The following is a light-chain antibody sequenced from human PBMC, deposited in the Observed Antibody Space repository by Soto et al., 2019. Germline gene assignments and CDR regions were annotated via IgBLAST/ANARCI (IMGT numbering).Light chain of an antibody. Sequence: EIVLTQSPGTLSLSPGERATLSCRASQSVSSTYLDWYQQKPGQAPRLLIYGASSRATGIPDRFSGSGSGTDFTLTISRLESEDFAVYYCQQYGRSPPNTFGGGTKVDIK. CDR3: QQYGRSPPNT. CDR2: GAS. J-gene: IGKJ4*01. CDR1: QSVSSTY. V-gene: IGKV3-20*01.